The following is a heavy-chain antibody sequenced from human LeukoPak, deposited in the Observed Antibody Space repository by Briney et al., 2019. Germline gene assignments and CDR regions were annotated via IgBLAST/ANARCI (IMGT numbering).Heavy chain of an antibody. CDR1: GGSFSGYY. CDR3: ARVQRGVVVVAATSFDY. Sequence: SETLSLTCAVCGGSFSGYYWSWIRQPPGKGLEWIGEINHSGSTNYNPSLKSRVTISVDTSKNQFSLKLSSVTAADTAVYYCARVQRGVVVVAATSFDYWGQGTLVTVSS. J-gene: IGHJ4*02. V-gene: IGHV4-34*01. CDR2: INHSGST. D-gene: IGHD2-15*01.